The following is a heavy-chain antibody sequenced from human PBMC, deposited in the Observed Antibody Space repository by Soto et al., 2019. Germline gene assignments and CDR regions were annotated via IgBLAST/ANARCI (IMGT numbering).Heavy chain of an antibody. CDR2: ISAAGGST. Sequence: GGSLRLSCAASGFSFSSYAMSWVRQAPGKGLEWVSVISAAGGSTYYAESVKGRFTISRDNSKNTLYLQMNSLRAEDTAVYYCAKQTSNSCSWSRCYFDYWGQGALVTVSS. J-gene: IGHJ4*02. CDR1: GFSFSSYA. CDR3: AKQTSNSCSWSRCYFDY. V-gene: IGHV3-23*01. D-gene: IGHD3-10*02.